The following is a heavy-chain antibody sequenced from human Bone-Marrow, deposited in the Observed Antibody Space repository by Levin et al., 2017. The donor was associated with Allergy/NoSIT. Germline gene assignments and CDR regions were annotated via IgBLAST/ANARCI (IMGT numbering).Heavy chain of an antibody. J-gene: IGHJ6*02. CDR3: AKSSPSSWYLNYGMDV. CDR1: GDSVSSNSAA. D-gene: IGHD6-13*01. Sequence: SETLSLTCAISGDSVSSNSAAWNWIRQSPSRGLEWLGRTYYRSKWYNDYAVSVKSRITINPDTSKNQFSLQLNSVTPEDTAVYYCAKSSPSSWYLNYGMDVWGQGTTVTVSS. V-gene: IGHV6-1*01. CDR2: TYYRSKWYN.